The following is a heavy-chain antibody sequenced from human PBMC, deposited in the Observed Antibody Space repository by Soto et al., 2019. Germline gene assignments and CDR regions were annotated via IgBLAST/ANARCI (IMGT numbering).Heavy chain of an antibody. CDR1: GYTFTSYY. J-gene: IGHJ4*02. CDR3: ARSLWFAELLSTPFDY. V-gene: IGHV1-46*03. Sequence: QVQLVQSGAEVKKPGASVKVSCKASGYTFTSYYMHWVRQAPGQGLEWMGIINTSGGSTSYAQKFQGRVTMTSDTSTSTVYMELSSLRSEDTAVYYCARSLWFAELLSTPFDYWGQGTLVTVSS. CDR2: INTSGGST. D-gene: IGHD3-10*01.